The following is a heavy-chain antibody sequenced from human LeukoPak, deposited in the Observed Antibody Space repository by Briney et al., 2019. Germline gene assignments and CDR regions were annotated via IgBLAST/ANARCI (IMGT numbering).Heavy chain of an antibody. V-gene: IGHV3-66*01. J-gene: IGHJ4*02. D-gene: IGHD3-16*02. CDR2: IYSGGST. CDR1: GFTFSRNY. Sequence: GGSLRLSYAASGFTFSRNYMSWVRQAPGKGLEWVSVIYSGGSTYYADSVKGRFTISRDNSKNMRYLQMHSLRAEDTAVYYCACKQCSRCFRVVGYWGQGTLVTVSS. CDR3: ACKQCSRCFRVVGY.